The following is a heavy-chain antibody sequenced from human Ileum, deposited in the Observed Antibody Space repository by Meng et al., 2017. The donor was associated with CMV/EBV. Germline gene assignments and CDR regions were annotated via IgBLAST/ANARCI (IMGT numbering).Heavy chain of an antibody. V-gene: IGHV1-2*02. D-gene: IGHD7-27*01. CDR2: IDPNTGDT. CDR3: ARDEGHFGAGDWGRPAD. J-gene: IGHJ4*02. Sequence: YTFIGYYMHWVRQAPGQGLEWMGWIDPNTGDTKNAQKFQGRVTMTRDTSINTAYMELSSLGSDDTALYYCARDEGHFGAGDWGRPADWGQG. CDR1: YTFIGYY.